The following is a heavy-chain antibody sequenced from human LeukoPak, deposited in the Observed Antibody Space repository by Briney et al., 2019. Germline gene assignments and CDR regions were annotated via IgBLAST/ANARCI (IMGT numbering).Heavy chain of an antibody. V-gene: IGHV3-21*01. Sequence: GGPLRLSCAASGFTFSSYSMNWVRQAPGKGLEWVSSISSSSSYIYYADSVKGRFTISRDNAKNSLYLQMNSLRAEDTAVYYCARVYGPGETSFDYWGQGTLVTVSS. CDR1: GFTFSSYS. CDR3: ARVYGPGETSFDY. J-gene: IGHJ4*02. D-gene: IGHD3-10*01. CDR2: ISSSSSYI.